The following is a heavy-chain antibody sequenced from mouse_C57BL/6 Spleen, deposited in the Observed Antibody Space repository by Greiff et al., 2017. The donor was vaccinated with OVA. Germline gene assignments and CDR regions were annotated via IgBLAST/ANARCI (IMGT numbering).Heavy chain of an antibody. CDR1: GFTFSDYG. CDR2: ISSGSSTI. Sequence: EVQLVESGGGLVKPGGSLKLSCAASGFTFSDYGMHWVRQAPEKGLEWVAYISSGSSTIYYADTVKGRFTISRDNAKNTLFLQMTSLRSRDTAMDLCAKEGAPYCGSSYWDFDVWGTGTTVTVSS. J-gene: IGHJ1*03. CDR3: AKEGAPYCGSSYWDFDV. V-gene: IGHV5-17*01. D-gene: IGHD1-1*01.